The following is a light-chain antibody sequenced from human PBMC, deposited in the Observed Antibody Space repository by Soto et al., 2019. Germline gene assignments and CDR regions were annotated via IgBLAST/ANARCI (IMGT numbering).Light chain of an antibody. V-gene: IGKV1-39*01. Sequence: DIQMTQSPSSLSASVGDRVTITCRASQSISTYLNWYQXKAXSAPKLLIYAASSLQSGVPSRFSGSGSGTDFTLTISSLQPEDFATYYCQQNYSTPPTFGQGTKMDIK. CDR1: QSISTY. CDR2: AAS. CDR3: QQNYSTPPT. J-gene: IGKJ1*01.